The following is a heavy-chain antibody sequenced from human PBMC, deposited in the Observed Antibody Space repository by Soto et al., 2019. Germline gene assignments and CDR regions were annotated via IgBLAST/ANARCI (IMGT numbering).Heavy chain of an antibody. D-gene: IGHD1-26*01. V-gene: IGHV3-23*01. CDR1: GFTFSSSA. CDR3: AKDPEWELPKYYFDY. Sequence: GSLRLSCAASGFTFSSSAMSWVRQAPGKGLECVSVITGSGDTTHYADSVKGRFTISRDNSKNTLSLQMNSLRAEDTAVYYCAKDPEWELPKYYFDYWGQGTLVTVSS. J-gene: IGHJ4*02. CDR2: ITGSGDTT.